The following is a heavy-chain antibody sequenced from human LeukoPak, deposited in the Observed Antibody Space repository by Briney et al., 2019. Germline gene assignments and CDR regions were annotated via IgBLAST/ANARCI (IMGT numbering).Heavy chain of an antibody. J-gene: IGHJ5*02. CDR2: INIGGTNT. Sequence: GGSLRLSCAASGFTFNDYYMSWIRQAPGKGLEWLSYINIGGTNTHYADSVKARFTISRDNAKKSLYLEMNNLRAEDTAVYYCATDGAGFDTWGQGVLVAVSS. CDR1: GFTFNDYY. CDR3: ATDGAGFDT. V-gene: IGHV3-11*01.